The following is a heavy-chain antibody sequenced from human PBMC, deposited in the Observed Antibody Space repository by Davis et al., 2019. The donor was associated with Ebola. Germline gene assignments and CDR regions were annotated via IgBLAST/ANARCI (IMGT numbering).Heavy chain of an antibody. J-gene: IGHJ3*02. CDR3: AREAYSSGWNAFDI. V-gene: IGHV4-34*01. CDR2: INHSGST. CDR1: GGSSSGYY. D-gene: IGHD6-19*01. Sequence: MPSETLSLTCAVYGGSSSGYYWSWIRQPPGKGLEWIGKINHSGSTNYNPSLKSRVTISVDTSKNQFSLKLSSVTAADTAVYYCAREAYSSGWNAFDIWGQGTMVTVSS.